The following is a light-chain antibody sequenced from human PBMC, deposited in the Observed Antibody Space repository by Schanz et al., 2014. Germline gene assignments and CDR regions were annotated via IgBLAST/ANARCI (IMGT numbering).Light chain of an antibody. J-gene: IGLJ2*01. CDR3: CSYADGSTLI. V-gene: IGLV2-23*01. CDR1: SSDVGSYGF. Sequence: QSALTQPASVSGSPGQSITISCTGTSSDVGSYGFVSWYQHYPGKVPKVIIYEANKRPSGVSNRFSASKSGYTASLTISGLQAEDEADYYCCSYADGSTLIFGGGTKLTVL. CDR2: EAN.